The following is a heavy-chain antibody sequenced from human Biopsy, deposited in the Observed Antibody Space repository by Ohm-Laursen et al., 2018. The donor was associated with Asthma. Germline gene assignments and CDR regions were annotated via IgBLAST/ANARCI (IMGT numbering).Heavy chain of an antibody. D-gene: IGHD6-19*01. CDR1: GFTVSRDH. J-gene: IGHJ4*02. V-gene: IGHV3-53*01. CDR2: IYSGGTS. CDR3: ARGDNSGWSHYYFDY. Sequence: SLRLSCAASGFTVSRDHMFWVRQAPGKGLEWVSVIYSGGTSDTADSVRGRFTISRDFYKNTLYLQMDSLRAEDTAVYYCARGDNSGWSHYYFDYWGQGTLVTVSS.